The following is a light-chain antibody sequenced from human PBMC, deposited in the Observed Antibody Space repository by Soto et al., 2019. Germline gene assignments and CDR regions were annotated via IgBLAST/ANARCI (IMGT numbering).Light chain of an antibody. CDR2: NTN. J-gene: IGLJ2*01. CDR3: ATWDDSLSGVV. V-gene: IGLV1-44*01. Sequence: QSVLTQPPSASGAPGQRFTISCSGSSSNIGVHAVSWYQQLPGAAPNLLIYNTNQRPSGVPDRFSGSRSGTSASLVISGLQSEDEGDFYCATWDDSLSGVVFGGGTKLTVL. CDR1: SSNIGVHA.